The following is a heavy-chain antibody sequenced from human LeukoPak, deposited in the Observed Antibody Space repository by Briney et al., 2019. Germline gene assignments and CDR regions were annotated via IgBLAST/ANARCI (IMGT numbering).Heavy chain of an antibody. CDR2: IWYDGSDQ. J-gene: IGHJ4*02. CDR1: GFTFSNYG. Sequence: GRSLRLSCAASGFTFSNYGMDWVRQAPGEGLEWVAVIWYDGSDQYYADSVKGRFTISRDNSKNTLDLQMNSLRVEDTAVYYCARVPAGSGYYCPDYWGQGTLVTVSS. V-gene: IGHV3-33*01. CDR3: ARVPAGSGYYCPDY. D-gene: IGHD3-22*01.